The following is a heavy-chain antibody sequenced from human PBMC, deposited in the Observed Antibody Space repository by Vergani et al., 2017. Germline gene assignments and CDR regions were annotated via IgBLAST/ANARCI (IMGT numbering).Heavy chain of an antibody. D-gene: IGHD5-12*01. V-gene: IGHV3-23*01. J-gene: IGHJ6*02. CDR1: GFTFSSYA. CDR3: AKYPVLGGYSGYDPRGGGMDV. Sequence: EVQLLESGGGLVQPGGSLRLSCAASGFTFSSYAMSWVRQAPGXGLEWVSAISGSGDSTYYADSVKGRFTISRDNSKDTLYLQMNSLRAEDTAVYYFAKYPVLGGYSGYDPRGGGMDVWGQGTTVTVS. CDR2: ISGSGDST.